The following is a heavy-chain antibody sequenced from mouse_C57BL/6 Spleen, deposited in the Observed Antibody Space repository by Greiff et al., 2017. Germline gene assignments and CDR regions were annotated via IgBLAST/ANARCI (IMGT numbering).Heavy chain of an antibody. CDR1: GYAFSSSW. Sequence: VQRVESGPELVKPGASVKISCKASGYAFSSSWMNWVKQRPGKGLEWIGRIYPGDGETNYNGKFKGKATLTADKSSSTAYMQLSSLTSEDSAVYFGAREDYGSSFFDDWGKGTTLTVSS. V-gene: IGHV1-82*01. CDR2: IYPGDGET. D-gene: IGHD1-1*01. J-gene: IGHJ2*01. CDR3: AREDYGSSFFDD.